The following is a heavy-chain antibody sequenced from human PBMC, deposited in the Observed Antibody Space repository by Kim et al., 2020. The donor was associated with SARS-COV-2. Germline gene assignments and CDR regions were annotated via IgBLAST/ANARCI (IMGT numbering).Heavy chain of an antibody. V-gene: IGHV3-23*01. J-gene: IGHJ4*02. CDR1: GFTFSGYA. Sequence: GGSLRLSCTASGFTFSGYAITWVRQVPGKGLEWVSAIRGSGSDTSYADSVKGRFTISRDNSKNTVYLQMNSLRVEDTAVYHCAKRGESSGYYNLHYFDSWGQGTLVTVSS. CDR3: AKRGESSGYYNLHYFDS. D-gene: IGHD3-22*01. CDR2: IRGSGSDT.